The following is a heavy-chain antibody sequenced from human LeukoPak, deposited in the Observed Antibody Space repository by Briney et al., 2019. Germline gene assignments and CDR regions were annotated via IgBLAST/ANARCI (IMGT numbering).Heavy chain of an antibody. CDR3: ATIGDRRTGELYRIDY. D-gene: IGHD7-27*01. J-gene: IGHJ4*02. CDR2: VSYDGSNK. CDR1: GFTFSNYA. V-gene: IGHV3-30-3*01. Sequence: PGGSLRPSCAASGFTFSNYAMHWVRQAPGEGLEWVAVVSYDGSNKYYADSVKGRFTISRDNSKNTLYLQMNSLRAEDAAIYYCATIGDRRTGELYRIDYWGQGTLVTVSS.